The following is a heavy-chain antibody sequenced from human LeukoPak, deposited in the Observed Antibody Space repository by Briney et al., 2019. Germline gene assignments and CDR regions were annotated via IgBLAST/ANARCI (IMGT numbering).Heavy chain of an antibody. Sequence: PSETLSLTCAVYGGSFSGYYWSWIRQPPGKGLEWIGSIYYSGSTYYNPSLKSRVTISVDTSKNQFSLKLSSVTAADTAVYYCARQAYDFWSGYSPSNWFDPWGQGTLVTVSS. CDR2: IYYSGST. V-gene: IGHV4-34*01. CDR1: GGSFSGYY. CDR3: ARQAYDFWSGYSPSNWFDP. J-gene: IGHJ5*02. D-gene: IGHD3-3*01.